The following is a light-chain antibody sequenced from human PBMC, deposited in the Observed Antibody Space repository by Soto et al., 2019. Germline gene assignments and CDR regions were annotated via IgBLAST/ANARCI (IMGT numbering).Light chain of an antibody. CDR2: AAS. CDR1: QSVNTY. CDR3: QRTASTPYT. Sequence: DTQMTQSPSSLSASVGDRVTITCRTSQSVNTYLNWYQQKPGEAPNLLIYAASTLQSVVPPRFSGSGSETHFTLTINSLQPEDFATYYCQRTASTPYTFGQGT. V-gene: IGKV1-39*01. J-gene: IGKJ2*01.